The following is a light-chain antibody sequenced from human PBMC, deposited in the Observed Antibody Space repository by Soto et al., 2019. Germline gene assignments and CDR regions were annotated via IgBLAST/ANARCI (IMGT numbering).Light chain of an antibody. CDR1: QSVLYSSNNKDY. Sequence: DIVMTQSPDSLAVSLGERATINCKSSQSVLYSSNNKDYIAWYQQKPGQPPKLLIYWASTRESGVPDRFSGSGSGTDFTLTISSLQAEDVAVYYCHQYYAIPLTFGPGTRVDI. CDR2: WAS. CDR3: HQYYAIPLT. V-gene: IGKV4-1*01. J-gene: IGKJ3*01.